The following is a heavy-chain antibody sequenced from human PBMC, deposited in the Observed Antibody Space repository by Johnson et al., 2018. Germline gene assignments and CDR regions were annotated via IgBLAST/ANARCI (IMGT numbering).Heavy chain of an antibody. CDR1: GGTFSSYA. D-gene: IGHD5-24*01. CDR3: ARDENREEIATIWSYYGMDV. CDR2: IIHTFGTA. Sequence: QVQLVQSGAEVKKPGSSVKVACNASGGTFSSYAISWVRQAPGQGLEWMGGIIHTFGTANYAQKFQGRVTITADESTSTAYMELSSLRSEDTAVYYCARDENREEIATIWSYYGMDVWGQGTTVTVSS. J-gene: IGHJ6*02. V-gene: IGHV1-69*01.